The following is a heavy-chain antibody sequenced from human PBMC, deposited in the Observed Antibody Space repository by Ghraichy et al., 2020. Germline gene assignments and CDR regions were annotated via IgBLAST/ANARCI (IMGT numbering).Heavy chain of an antibody. V-gene: IGHV3-23*01. D-gene: IGHD3-22*01. Sequence: GGSLRLSCVASGITFSSYAMSWVRRAPGKGLEWVSAISGSGGSTYYADSVKGRFTISRDNSKNTLYLQVNSLRAEDTAVYYCAKVTSYYDSSGYSYYYYGMDVWGQGTTVTVSS. J-gene: IGHJ6*02. CDR1: GITFSSYA. CDR2: ISGSGGST. CDR3: AKVTSYYDSSGYSYYYYGMDV.